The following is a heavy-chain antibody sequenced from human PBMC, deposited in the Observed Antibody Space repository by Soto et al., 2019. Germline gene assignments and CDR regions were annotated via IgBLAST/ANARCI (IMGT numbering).Heavy chain of an antibody. V-gene: IGHV3-9*01. CDR2: ISWNSGSI. D-gene: IGHD6-6*01. J-gene: IGHJ4*02. CDR1: GFTFDDYA. Sequence: EVQLVESGGGLVQPGRSLRLSCAASGFTFDDYAMHWVRQAPGKGLEWVSGISWNSGSIGYADSVKGRFTISRDNAKNSLYLQMNSLRAEDTALYYCAKDLVYRSSSGVDYWGQGTLVTVSS. CDR3: AKDLVYRSSSGVDY.